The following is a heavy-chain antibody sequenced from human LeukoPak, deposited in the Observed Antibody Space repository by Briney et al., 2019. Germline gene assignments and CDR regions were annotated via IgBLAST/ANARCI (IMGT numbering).Heavy chain of an antibody. D-gene: IGHD6-13*01. V-gene: IGHV4-34*01. J-gene: IGHJ6*03. Sequence: SETLSLTCAVYGGSFSGYCWSWIRQPPGKGLEWIGEINHSGSTNYNPSLKSRVTISVDTSKNQFSLQLNSVTPEDTAVYYCARGIASPGGYYYYYMDVWGKGTTVTVSS. CDR3: ARGIASPGGYYYYYMDV. CDR1: GGSFSGYC. CDR2: INHSGST.